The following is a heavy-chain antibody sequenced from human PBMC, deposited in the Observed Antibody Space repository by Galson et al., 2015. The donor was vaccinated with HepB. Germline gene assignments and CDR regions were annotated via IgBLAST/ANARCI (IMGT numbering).Heavy chain of an antibody. CDR3: ARSRFGARDAFDI. V-gene: IGHV2-70*11. CDR1: GFSLTTRAMC. CDR2: IDWDDDK. Sequence: PALVKPTQTLTLTCTFSGFSLTTRAMCVSWIRQPPGKALEWLARIDWDDDKHYSTSLKTRLTVSKDTSKNQVVLTMTNMDPVDTATYFCARSRFGARDAFDIWGQGTVVTVSS. J-gene: IGHJ3*02. D-gene: IGHD3-10*01.